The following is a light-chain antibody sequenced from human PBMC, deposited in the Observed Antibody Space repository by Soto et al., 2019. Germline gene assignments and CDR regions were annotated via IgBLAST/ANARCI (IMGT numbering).Light chain of an antibody. CDR2: GAS. Sequence: EIVMTQSPATLSVSPGERATLSCRASQSVRSDLAWYQHKPGQAPRLLIYGASNRATGIPDRFSGSGSGTDFTVTISRLEPEDFAVYYCQQYGSSGTFGQGTKVDIK. CDR1: QSVRSD. CDR3: QQYGSSGT. J-gene: IGKJ1*01. V-gene: IGKV3-20*01.